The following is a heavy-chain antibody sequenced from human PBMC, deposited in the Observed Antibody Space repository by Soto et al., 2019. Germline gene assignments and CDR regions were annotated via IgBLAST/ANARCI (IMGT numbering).Heavy chain of an antibody. CDR1: GYSFTSYW. Sequence: GESLKISCKGSGYSFTSYWIGWVRQMPGKGLEWMGIIYPGDSDTRYSPSFQGQVTISADKSISTAYLQWSSLKASDTAMYYCARHVTNGCYYYYMDVWGKGTTVTVSS. J-gene: IGHJ6*03. CDR2: IYPGDSDT. CDR3: ARHVTNGCYYYYMDV. V-gene: IGHV5-51*01. D-gene: IGHD2-8*01.